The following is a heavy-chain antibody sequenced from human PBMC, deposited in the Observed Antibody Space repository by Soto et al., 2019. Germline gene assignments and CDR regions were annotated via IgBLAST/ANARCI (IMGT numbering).Heavy chain of an antibody. Sequence: QVQLVESGGGVVQPGRSLRLSCAASGFTFSSYAMHWVRQAPGKGLEWVAVILYDGSNKYYADSVKGRFTISRDSSKNTLYLQMNSLRAEDTAVYYCARSSGNYHYFDYWGQGTLVTVSS. V-gene: IGHV3-30-3*01. CDR1: GFTFSSYA. CDR2: ILYDGSNK. D-gene: IGHD1-26*01. J-gene: IGHJ4*02. CDR3: ARSSGNYHYFDY.